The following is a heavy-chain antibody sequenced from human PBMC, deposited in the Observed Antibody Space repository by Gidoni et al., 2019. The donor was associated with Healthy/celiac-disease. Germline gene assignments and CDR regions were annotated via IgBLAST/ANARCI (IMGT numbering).Heavy chain of an antibody. CDR2: ISYDGSNK. D-gene: IGHD3-3*01. CDR1: GFTFSRYA. Sequence: QVQLVESGGGVVQPGRSLRLSCAASGFTFSRYAMHWVRQAPGKGLEWGAVISYDGSNKYYADSVKGRFTISRDNSKNTLYLQMNSLRAEDTVVYYCARAINYDFWSGFPDWFDPWGQGTLVTVSS. V-gene: IGHV3-30-3*01. J-gene: IGHJ5*02. CDR3: ARAINYDFWSGFPDWFDP.